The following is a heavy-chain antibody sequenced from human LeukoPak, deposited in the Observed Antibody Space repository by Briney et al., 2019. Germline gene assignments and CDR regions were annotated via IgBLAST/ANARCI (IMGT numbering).Heavy chain of an antibody. V-gene: IGHV4-34*01. CDR1: GGSFSGYY. CDR3: ARSLSPSAVYYYYYMDV. D-gene: IGHD6-25*01. Sequence: TSETLSLTCAVYGGSFSGYYWSWIRQPPGKGLEWTGEINHSGSTNYNPSLKSRVTISVDTSKNQFSLKLSSVTAADTAVYYCARSLSPSAVYYYYYMDVWGKGTTVTVSS. CDR2: INHSGST. J-gene: IGHJ6*03.